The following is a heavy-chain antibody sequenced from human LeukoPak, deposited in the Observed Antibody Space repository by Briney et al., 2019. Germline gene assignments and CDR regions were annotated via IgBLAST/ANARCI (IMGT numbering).Heavy chain of an antibody. V-gene: IGHV3-23*01. CDR3: AKATYYYGAGPLGY. CDR1: GFTFSSYA. J-gene: IGHJ4*02. Sequence: GGSLRLSCAASGFTFSSYAMSWVRQAPGKGLEWVSAISGSGGSTYYADSVKGRFTISRDNSKNTRYLQMNSLRAEDTAVYYCAKATYYYGAGPLGYWGQGTLVTVSS. CDR2: ISGSGGST. D-gene: IGHD3-10*01.